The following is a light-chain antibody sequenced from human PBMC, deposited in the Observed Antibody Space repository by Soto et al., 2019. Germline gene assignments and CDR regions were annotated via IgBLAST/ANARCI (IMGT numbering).Light chain of an antibody. Sequence: DIPMTQSPSTLSASVGDRVTITCRASQSISTWLAWYQQKPGNAPKLLIFDASNLESGVPSRFSGSGSGTEFALTIDSLQADDFATYYCQQYNSESRTFGQGTELDIK. CDR3: QQYNSESRT. CDR1: QSISTW. V-gene: IGKV1-5*01. CDR2: DAS. J-gene: IGKJ1*01.